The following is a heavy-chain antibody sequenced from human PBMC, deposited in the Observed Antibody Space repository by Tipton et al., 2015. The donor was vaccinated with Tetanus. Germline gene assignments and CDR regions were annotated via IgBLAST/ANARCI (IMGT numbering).Heavy chain of an antibody. J-gene: IGHJ6*02. CDR1: GFSFNTYA. V-gene: IGHV3-23*01. D-gene: IGHD3-9*01. Sequence: SLRLSCEGSGFSFNTYAMSWVRQAPGKGLEWVSSVSGSGLGSYYADSVKDRFTISRDSSNNTVYLQMNSLRAEDTAIYFCAKFLVVITQGYYHTMDVWGQGTTFTVSS. CDR3: AKFLVVITQGYYHTMDV. CDR2: VSGSGLGS.